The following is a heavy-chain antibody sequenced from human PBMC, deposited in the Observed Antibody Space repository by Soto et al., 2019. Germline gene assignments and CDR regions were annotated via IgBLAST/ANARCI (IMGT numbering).Heavy chain of an antibody. CDR1: GVTFSSYA. J-gene: IGHJ6*02. Sequence: SVKVSCKASGVTFSSYAISWVRQAPGQGLEWMGGIIPIFGTANYAQKFQGRVTITADESTSTAYMELSSLRSEDTAVYYCASPWAVVAPYYYYYYGMDVWGQGTTVTVSS. CDR2: IIPIFGTA. CDR3: ASPWAVVAPYYYYYYGMDV. V-gene: IGHV1-69*13. D-gene: IGHD2-15*01.